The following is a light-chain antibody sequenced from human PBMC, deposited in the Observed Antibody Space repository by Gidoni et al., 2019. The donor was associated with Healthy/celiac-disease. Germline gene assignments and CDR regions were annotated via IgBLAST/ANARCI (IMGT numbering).Light chain of an antibody. CDR1: QSISSW. V-gene: IGKV1-5*01. CDR2: DAS. CDR3: QQYNSYWT. Sequence: GDRVTVTCRASQSISSWLAWYQQKPGKSPKLLLYDASSLESGVPSRFSGSGSGTELTLTISSLQPDYFATYYCQQYNSYWTFGQXTKVEIK. J-gene: IGKJ1*01.